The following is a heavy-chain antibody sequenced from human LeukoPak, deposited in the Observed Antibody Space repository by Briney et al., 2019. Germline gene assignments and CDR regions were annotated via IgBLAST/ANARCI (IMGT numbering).Heavy chain of an antibody. J-gene: IGHJ4*02. CDR1: GFTFSSYD. CDR2: ISGSSTTT. CDR3: AKWDGSGTYFDY. V-gene: IGHV3-23*01. D-gene: IGHD3-10*01. Sequence: PGGSLRLSCAASGFTFSSYDMSWVRQAPGKGLQWVSVISGSSTTTYYVDSVKGRFTISRDNSNNTLYLQMNSLRAEDTAVYYCAKWDGSGTYFDYWGQGTLVTVSS.